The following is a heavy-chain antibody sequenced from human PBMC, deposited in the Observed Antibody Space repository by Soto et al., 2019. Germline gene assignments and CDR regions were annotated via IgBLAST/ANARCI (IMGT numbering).Heavy chain of an antibody. Sequence: LRLSCAASGFTFSTYSMNWVRQAPGKGLEWVSSISGSGNYTQYADFLRGRFTISRDNAKTSLYLQMNSLRAEDTAVYYCAREGINNYNEYYFDSWGQGTVVTVSS. V-gene: IGHV3-21*01. CDR1: GFTFSTYS. D-gene: IGHD4-4*01. CDR3: AREGINNYNEYYFDS. J-gene: IGHJ4*02. CDR2: ISGSGNYT.